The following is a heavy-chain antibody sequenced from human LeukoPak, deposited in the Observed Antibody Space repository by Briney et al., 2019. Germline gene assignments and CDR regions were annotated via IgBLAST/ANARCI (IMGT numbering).Heavy chain of an antibody. CDR2: ISAYNGNT. D-gene: IGHD1-26*01. V-gene: IGHV1-18*04. CDR3: ARSSGSYSHVDY. Sequence: GASVKVSCKAPGYTFTGYYMHWLRQAPGQGLEWMGWISAYNGNTNYAQKLQGRVTMTTDTSTSTAYMELRSLRSDDTAVYYCARSSGSYSHVDYWGQGTLVTVSS. CDR1: GYTFTGYY. J-gene: IGHJ4*02.